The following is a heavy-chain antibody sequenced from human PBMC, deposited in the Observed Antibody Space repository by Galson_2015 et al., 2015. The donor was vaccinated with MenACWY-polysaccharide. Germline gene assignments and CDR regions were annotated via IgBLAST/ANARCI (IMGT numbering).Heavy chain of an antibody. J-gene: IGHJ4*02. Sequence: SLRLSCAASGVTFSGSLIHWVRQASGTGLEWVARIRSKADNYATAYAASVKGRFTISRDDSKNTAYLQMNSLKTEDTAIYYCSGAYDITPLWGQGTLVTVSS. D-gene: IGHD3-22*01. CDR3: SGAYDITPL. V-gene: IGHV3-73*01. CDR2: IRSKADNYAT. CDR1: GVTFSGSL.